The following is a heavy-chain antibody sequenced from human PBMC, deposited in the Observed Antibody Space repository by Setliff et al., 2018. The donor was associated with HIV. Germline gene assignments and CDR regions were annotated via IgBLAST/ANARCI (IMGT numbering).Heavy chain of an antibody. CDR2: VIGTGGGT. J-gene: IGHJ5*02. Sequence: GGSLRLSCADPKLTFHGYAVSWVRQVPGKGLQWVSTVIGTGGGTYYGDSVKGRFIISRDNSRDTLYLQMSNLRAEDTAIYYCARGRAARAIDWFDPWGQGTLVTVSS. CDR3: ARGRAARAIDWFDP. D-gene: IGHD3-16*01. CDR1: KLTFHGYA. V-gene: IGHV3-23*01.